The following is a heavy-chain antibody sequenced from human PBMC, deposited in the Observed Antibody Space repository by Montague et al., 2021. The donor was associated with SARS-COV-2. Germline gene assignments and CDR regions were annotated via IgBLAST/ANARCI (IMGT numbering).Heavy chain of an antibody. Sequence: SETLSLTCAVSGDSISSYYWSWIRQSPAKGLEWIGYVHYTGSTKSTPYLNPRVTLSLATPKNHFPLKLRSVTAADTAIYYCARAQNTCFIANCVNYFEVWGLGTLVTVSS. J-gene: IGHJ4*02. CDR2: VHYTGST. CDR1: GDSISSYY. D-gene: IGHD1-1*01. CDR3: ARAQNTCFIANCVNYFEV. V-gene: IGHV4-59*01.